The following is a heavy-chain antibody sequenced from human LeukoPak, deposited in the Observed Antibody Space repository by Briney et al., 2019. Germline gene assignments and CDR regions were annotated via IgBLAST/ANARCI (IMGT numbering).Heavy chain of an antibody. V-gene: IGHV3-23*01. Sequence: GGSLRLSCAASGFTFSSHGMNWVRQAPGKGLEWVSAISGSGGSTYYADSVKGRFAISRDDSKNTLSLQMNSLRVEDTAVYYCGRDLAWGAFDYWGQGTLVTVSS. CDR1: GFTFSSHG. D-gene: IGHD7-27*01. CDR3: GRDLAWGAFDY. J-gene: IGHJ4*02. CDR2: ISGSGGST.